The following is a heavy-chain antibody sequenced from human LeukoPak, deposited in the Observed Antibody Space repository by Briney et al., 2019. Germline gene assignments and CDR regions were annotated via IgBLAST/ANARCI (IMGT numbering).Heavy chain of an antibody. V-gene: IGHV1-2*04. Sequence: ASVKVSCKASGYTFTGYYVHWVRQAPGQGLEWMGWINPNSGGTNYAQKFQGWVTMTRDTSISTAYMELSRLRSDDTAVYYCARGRYSSGWYRVDYWGQGTLVTVSS. CDR2: INPNSGGT. CDR1: GYTFTGYY. D-gene: IGHD6-19*01. CDR3: ARGRYSSGWYRVDY. J-gene: IGHJ4*02.